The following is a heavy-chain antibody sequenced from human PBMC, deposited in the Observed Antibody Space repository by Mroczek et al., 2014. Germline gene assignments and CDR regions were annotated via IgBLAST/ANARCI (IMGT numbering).Heavy chain of an antibody. J-gene: IGHJ5*02. CDR1: GFTFSSYA. CDR3: AKDLAYYYDSSGRRGWFDP. D-gene: IGHD3-22*01. CDR2: ISGSGGST. V-gene: IGHV3-23*04. Sequence: VQLVESGGGLVQPGGSLRLSCAASGFTFSSYAMSWVRQAPGKGLEWVSAISGSGGSTYYADSVKGRFTISRDNSKNTLYLQMNSLRAEDTAVYYCAKDLAYYYDSSGRRGWFDPVGPGNLVTVSS.